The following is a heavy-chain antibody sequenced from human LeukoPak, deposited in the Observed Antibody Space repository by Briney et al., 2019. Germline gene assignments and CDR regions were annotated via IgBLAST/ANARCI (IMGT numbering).Heavy chain of an antibody. CDR2: ISSSCSYI. CDR1: GFTFSSYS. J-gene: IGHJ3*02. CDR3: ARDRRRYYYDSSGYDAFDI. V-gene: IGHV3-21*01. D-gene: IGHD3-22*01. Sequence: GGSLRLFCAASGFTFSSYSMNWVRQAPGKGLEWVSSISSSCSYIYYADSVKGRFTISRDNAKNSLYLQMNSLRAEDTAVYYCARDRRRYYYDSSGYDAFDIWGQGTMVTVSS.